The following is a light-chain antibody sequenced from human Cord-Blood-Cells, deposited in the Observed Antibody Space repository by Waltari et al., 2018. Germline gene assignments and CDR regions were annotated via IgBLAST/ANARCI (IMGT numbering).Light chain of an antibody. CDR3: QQYNIYYT. CDR2: DAS. Sequence: DIQMTQSPSTLSASVGDRVTITCRASQSISSWLAWYQQKPGKAPKLLIYDASSLESGVPSRFSGSGSGTEFTLTSSSLQPDDFATYYCQQYNIYYTYGQGTKLEIK. CDR1: QSISSW. J-gene: IGKJ2*01. V-gene: IGKV1-5*01.